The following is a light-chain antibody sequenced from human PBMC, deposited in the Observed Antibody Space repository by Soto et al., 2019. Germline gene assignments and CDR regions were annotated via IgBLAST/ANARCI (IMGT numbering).Light chain of an antibody. J-gene: IGLJ3*02. V-gene: IGLV2-11*01. Sequence: QSVLTQPASVSGSPGQSITIYCTGTSGDVGGYKFVSWYQQHPGKAPKLMIYDVSKRPSGVPDRFSGSKSGNTASLTISGLQAEDEADYYCCSYAGSYTFLFGGGTKLTVL. CDR3: CSYAGSYTFL. CDR1: SGDVGGYKF. CDR2: DVS.